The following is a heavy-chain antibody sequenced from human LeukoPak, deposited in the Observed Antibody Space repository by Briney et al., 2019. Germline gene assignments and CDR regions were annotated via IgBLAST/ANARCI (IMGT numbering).Heavy chain of an antibody. CDR1: GYTFTNYA. J-gene: IGHJ6*02. V-gene: IGHV7-4-1*02. CDR3: ARENIVVAAAIPYYYYGMDV. Sequence: ASVKVSCKASGYTFTNYAMNWVRQAPGQGLEWMGWLNTNTGNPTYAQGFTGRFVFSLDTSVSTAYLQISSLKAEDTAVYYCARENIVVAAAIPYYYYGMDVWGQGTTVTVSS. CDR2: LNTNTGNP. D-gene: IGHD2-2*01.